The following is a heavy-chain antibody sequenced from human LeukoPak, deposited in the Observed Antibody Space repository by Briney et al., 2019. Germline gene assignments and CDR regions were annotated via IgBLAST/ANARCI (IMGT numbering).Heavy chain of an antibody. CDR1: GYTFTSYY. CDR2: INPSGGST. CDR3: ARDHAPSLRFLEWLEFSMWYY. J-gene: IGHJ4*02. Sequence: ASVKVSCKASGYTFTSYYMHWVRQAPGQGLEWMGIINPSGGSTSYAQKFQGRVTMTRDTSISTAYMELSRLRSDDTAVYYCARDHAPSLRFLEWLEFSMWYYWGQGTLVTVSS. D-gene: IGHD3-3*01. V-gene: IGHV1-46*01.